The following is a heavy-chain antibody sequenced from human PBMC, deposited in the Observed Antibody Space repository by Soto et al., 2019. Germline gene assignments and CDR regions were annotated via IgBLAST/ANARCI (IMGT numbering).Heavy chain of an antibody. D-gene: IGHD2-15*01. CDR2: ISYDGSNK. Sequence: PGGSLRLSCAASGFTFSSYGMNWVRQDPGKGLEWVAVISYDGSNKYYADSVKGRFTISRDNSKNTLYLQMNSLRAEDTAVYYCAKEVCVVYAFDIWGQGTMVTVSS. CDR1: GFTFSSYG. V-gene: IGHV3-30*18. J-gene: IGHJ3*02. CDR3: AKEVCVVYAFDI.